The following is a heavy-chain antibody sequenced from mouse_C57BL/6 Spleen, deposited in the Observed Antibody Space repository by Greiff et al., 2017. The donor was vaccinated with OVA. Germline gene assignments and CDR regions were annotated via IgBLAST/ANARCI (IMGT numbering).Heavy chain of an antibody. D-gene: IGHD4-1*01. V-gene: IGHV5-17*01. J-gene: IGHJ2*01. CDR1: GFTFSDYG. CDR3: ARRLTGHFDY. Sequence: EVKLVESGGGLVKPGGSLKLSCAASGFTFSDYGMHWVRQAPETGLEWVAYISSGSSTIYYADTVTGRFTISRDNAKNTLFLQMTSLRSEDTAMYYCARRLTGHFDYWGQGTTLTVSS. CDR2: ISSGSSTI.